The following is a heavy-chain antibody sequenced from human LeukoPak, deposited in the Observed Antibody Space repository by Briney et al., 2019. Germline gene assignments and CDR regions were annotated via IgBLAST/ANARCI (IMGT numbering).Heavy chain of an antibody. V-gene: IGHV1-69*04. CDR1: GGTFSSYA. CDR2: IIPILGIA. Sequence: GGSLRLSCAASGGTFSSYAISWVRQAPGQGLEWMGRIIPILGIANYAQKFQGRVTITADKSTSTAYMELSSLRSEDTAVYYCATEGNWNENYFDYWGQGTLVTVSS. CDR3: ATEGNWNENYFDY. J-gene: IGHJ4*02. D-gene: IGHD1-1*01.